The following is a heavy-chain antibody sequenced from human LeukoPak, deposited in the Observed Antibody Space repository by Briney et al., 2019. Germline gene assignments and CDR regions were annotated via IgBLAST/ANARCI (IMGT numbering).Heavy chain of an antibody. CDR1: GFTFSSYG. J-gene: IGHJ4*02. CDR3: ARRAVSGSYYFDY. Sequence: GGSLRLSCAASGFTFSSYGMHWVRQAPGKGLGWVAFIRYDGSNKYYADSVKGRFTISRDNSKNTLYLQMNSLRAEDTAVYYCARRAVSGSYYFDYWGQGTLVTVSS. V-gene: IGHV3-30*02. CDR2: IRYDGSNK. D-gene: IGHD1-26*01.